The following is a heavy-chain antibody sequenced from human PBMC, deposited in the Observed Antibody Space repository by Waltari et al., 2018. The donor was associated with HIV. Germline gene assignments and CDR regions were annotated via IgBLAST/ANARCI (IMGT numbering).Heavy chain of an antibody. CDR3: ARGGCVNGVCYRGLLDS. Sequence: QVQLQESGQGLVKPSGTLSLTCTVSGGSLSNYWSSLLPSPPGEGLEWVGCVAYSGSTDYNPSLKSRVTISVDTSKNQFSLKLSSVTAADTAVYYCARGGCVNGVCYRGLLDSWGQGTLVTVSS. CDR1: GGSLSNYW. CDR2: VAYSGST. V-gene: IGHV4-59*01. D-gene: IGHD2-8*01. J-gene: IGHJ4*02.